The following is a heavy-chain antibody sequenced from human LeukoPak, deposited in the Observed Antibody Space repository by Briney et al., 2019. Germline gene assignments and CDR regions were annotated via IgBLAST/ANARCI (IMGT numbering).Heavy chain of an antibody. V-gene: IGHV4-59*01. Sequence: SETLSLTCTVSGGSISSYYWSWIRQPPGKGPEWIGYIYYSGSTNYNPSLKSRVTISVDTSKNQFSLKLSSVTAADTAVYYCARESRRNFDYWGQGTLVTVSS. CDR3: ARESRRNFDY. CDR2: IYYSGST. J-gene: IGHJ4*02. CDR1: GGSISSYY.